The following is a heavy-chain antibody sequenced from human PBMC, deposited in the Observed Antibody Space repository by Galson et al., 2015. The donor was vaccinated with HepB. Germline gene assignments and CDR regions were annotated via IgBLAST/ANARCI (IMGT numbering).Heavy chain of an antibody. Sequence: SVKVSCKASGGTFSSYAISWVRQAPGQGLEWMGGIIPIFGTANYAQKFQGRVTITADESTSTAYMELSSLRSEDTAVYYCAAWGHDSSGYSAWFDPWGQGTLVTVSS. CDR3: AAWGHDSSGYSAWFDP. CDR2: IIPIFGTA. V-gene: IGHV1-69*13. CDR1: GGTFSSYA. J-gene: IGHJ5*02. D-gene: IGHD3-22*01.